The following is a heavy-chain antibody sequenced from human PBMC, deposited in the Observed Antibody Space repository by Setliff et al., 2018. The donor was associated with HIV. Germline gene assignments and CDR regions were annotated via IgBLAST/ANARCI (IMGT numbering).Heavy chain of an antibody. CDR1: GFTFTSSA. V-gene: IGHV1-18*01. CDR3: ARGGVYYYDSSGWSMDY. D-gene: IGHD3-22*01. J-gene: IGHJ4*02. Sequence: ASVKVSCKASGFTFTSSAMQWVRQARGQRLEWIGWISAYNGNTNYAQKLQGRVTMTTDTSTSTAYMELSSLRSEDTAVYYCARGGVYYYDSSGWSMDYWGQGTLVTVSS. CDR2: ISAYNGNT.